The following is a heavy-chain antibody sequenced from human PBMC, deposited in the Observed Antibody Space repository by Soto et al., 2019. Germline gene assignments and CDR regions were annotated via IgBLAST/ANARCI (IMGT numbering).Heavy chain of an antibody. J-gene: IGHJ4*02. CDR1: GASISRIGYF. CDR2: INYSGST. CDR3: ASYYYDSNRFDY. D-gene: IGHD3-22*01. Sequence: SETLSLTCTVSGASISRIGYFWSWIRQYPGKGLEWIGYINYSGSTYYNPSLKSRVIISVDTSKNDFSLTLSSVTAADTAVYYCASYYYDSNRFDYWGQGTLVTVSS. V-gene: IGHV4-31*03.